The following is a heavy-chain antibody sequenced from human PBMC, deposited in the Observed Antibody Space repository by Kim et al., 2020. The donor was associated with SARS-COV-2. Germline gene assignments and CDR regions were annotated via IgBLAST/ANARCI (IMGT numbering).Heavy chain of an antibody. CDR2: ISSTSSPL. Sequence: GGSLRLSCAASGFTLRDYSMIWVRQAPGKGLEWLSYISSTSSPLTYGDSVKGRFTVSRDNAMNSLFLQLSSLRAEDTAVYYCARVGAGGGTWHFDDWGPG. V-gene: IGHV3-48*04. J-gene: IGHJ4*02. CDR1: GFTLRDYS. D-gene: IGHD3-10*01. CDR3: ARVGAGGGTWHFDD.